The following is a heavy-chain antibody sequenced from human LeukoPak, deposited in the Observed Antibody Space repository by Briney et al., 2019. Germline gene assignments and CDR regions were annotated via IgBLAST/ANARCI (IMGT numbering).Heavy chain of an antibody. CDR1: GFTFSSFG. CDR3: AKENGYSYGWVAWDSYYYMDV. V-gene: IGHV3-23*01. CDR2: ISGSGATT. J-gene: IGHJ6*03. Sequence: SGGTLRLSCAASGFTFSSFGMSWVRQAPGKGLEWVSAISGSGATTYYADSVKGRFTISRDNSKNTLYLQMNSLRAEDTAVYYCAKENGYSYGWVAWDSYYYMDVWGKGTTVTVSS. D-gene: IGHD5-18*01.